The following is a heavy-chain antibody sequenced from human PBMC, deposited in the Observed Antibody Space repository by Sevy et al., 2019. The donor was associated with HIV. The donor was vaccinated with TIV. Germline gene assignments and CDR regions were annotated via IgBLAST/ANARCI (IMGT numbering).Heavy chain of an antibody. Sequence: GGSLRLSCAASGFTFSSYGMHWVRQAPGMGLEWVAVISYDGSNKYYADSVKGRFTISRDNSKNTLYLQMNSLRAEDTAVYYCAKDRTTGIAAAGTPFDYWGQRTLVTVSS. CDR3: AKDRTTGIAAAGTPFDY. D-gene: IGHD6-13*01. CDR2: ISYDGSNK. CDR1: GFTFSSYG. J-gene: IGHJ4*02. V-gene: IGHV3-30*18.